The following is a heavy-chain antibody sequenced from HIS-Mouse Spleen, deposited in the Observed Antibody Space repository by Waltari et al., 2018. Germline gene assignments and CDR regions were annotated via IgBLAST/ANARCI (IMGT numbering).Heavy chain of an antibody. D-gene: IGHD1-26*01. CDR2: MNPNSGNT. CDR3: ARGSSSGSYWYYYYGMDV. V-gene: IGHV1-8*01. J-gene: IGHJ6*02. CDR1: GYTFTSYD. Sequence: QVQLVQSGAEVKKPGAAVKVSCTASGYTFTSYDIHWVRQATGQGLEWMGWMNPNSGNTGYAQKFQGRVTMTRNTSISTAYMELSSLRSEDTAVYYCARGSSSGSYWYYYYGMDVWGQGTTVTVSS.